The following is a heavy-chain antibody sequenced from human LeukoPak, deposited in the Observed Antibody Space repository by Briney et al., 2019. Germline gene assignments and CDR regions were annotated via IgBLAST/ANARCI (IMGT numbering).Heavy chain of an antibody. CDR2: ISSSSSYI. D-gene: IGHD2-8*01. CDR1: GFTFSSYA. Sequence: PGRSLRLSCAASGFTFSSYAMSWVRQAPGKGLEWVSSISSSSSYIYYADSVKGRFTISRDNAKNSLYLQMNSLRAEDTAVYYCARRMYADYYFDYWGQGTLVTVSS. J-gene: IGHJ4*02. CDR3: ARRMYADYYFDY. V-gene: IGHV3-21*01.